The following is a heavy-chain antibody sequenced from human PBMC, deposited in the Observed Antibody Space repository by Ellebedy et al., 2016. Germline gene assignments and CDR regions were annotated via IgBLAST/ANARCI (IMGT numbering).Heavy chain of an antibody. V-gene: IGHV1-69*04. CDR3: ARGSGEYSGYEIFDY. CDR1: GGTFSSYA. J-gene: IGHJ4*02. Sequence: ASVKVSCKASGGTFSSYAISWVRQAPGQGLEWMGRIIPILDIANYAQKFQGRVTITADKSTSTAYMELSSLRSEDTAVYYCARGSGEYSGYEIFDYWGQGTLVTVSS. D-gene: IGHD5-12*01. CDR2: IIPILDIA.